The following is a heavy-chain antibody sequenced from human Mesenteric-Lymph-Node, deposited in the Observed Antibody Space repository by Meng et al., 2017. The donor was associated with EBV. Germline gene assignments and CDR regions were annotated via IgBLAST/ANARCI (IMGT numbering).Heavy chain of an antibody. J-gene: IGHJ4*02. V-gene: IGHV4-34*01. CDR2: INHSGST. CDR1: GGSFIGSE. CDR3: ARGEKGPIDY. Sequence: HQEQLGLGLFRPSPTLSLPGPVDGGSFIGSEWGWLRQTPGKGLEWIGKINHSGSTNYTPSLKSCVSISVDTSKNQFSLKLSSVTAADTAVYYCARGEKGPIDYWGQGTLVTVSS.